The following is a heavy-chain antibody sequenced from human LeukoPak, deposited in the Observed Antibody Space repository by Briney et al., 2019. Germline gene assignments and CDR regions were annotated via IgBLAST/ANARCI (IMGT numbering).Heavy chain of an antibody. J-gene: IGHJ4*02. CDR2: ISSSGSTI. Sequence: GGSLRLSCAASGFTFSSYEMNWVRQAPGKGLEWVSYISSSGSTIYYADSVKGRFTISRDNAKNSLYLQMNSLRAEDTAVYYCARVLYELHIDYWDQGTLVTVSS. CDR1: GFTFSSYE. V-gene: IGHV3-48*03. CDR3: ARVLYELHIDY. D-gene: IGHD3-10*01.